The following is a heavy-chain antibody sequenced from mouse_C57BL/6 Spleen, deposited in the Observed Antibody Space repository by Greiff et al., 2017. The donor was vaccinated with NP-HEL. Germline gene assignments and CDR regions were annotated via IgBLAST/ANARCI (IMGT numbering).Heavy chain of an antibody. CDR2: ISYDGSN. J-gene: IGHJ1*03. Sequence: EVQVVESGPGLVKPSQSLSLTCSVTGYSITSGYYWNWIRQFPGNKLEWMGYISYDGSNNYNPSLKNRISITRDTSKNQFFLKLNSVTTEDTATYYCARNYGSQSHWYFDVWGTGTTVTVSS. CDR1: GYSITSGYY. CDR3: ARNYGSQSHWYFDV. D-gene: IGHD1-1*01. V-gene: IGHV3-6*01.